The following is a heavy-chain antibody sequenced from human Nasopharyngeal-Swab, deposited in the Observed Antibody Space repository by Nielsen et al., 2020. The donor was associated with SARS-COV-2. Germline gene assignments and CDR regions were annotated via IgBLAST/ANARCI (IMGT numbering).Heavy chain of an antibody. Sequence: WVRQAPGQGLEWMGWINTNTGNPTYAQGFTGRFVFSLDTSVSTAYLQISSLKAEDTAVYYCARVGRQYYFDYWGQGTLVTVSP. D-gene: IGHD1-26*01. J-gene: IGHJ4*02. V-gene: IGHV7-4-1*02. CDR2: INTNTGNP. CDR3: ARVGRQYYFDY.